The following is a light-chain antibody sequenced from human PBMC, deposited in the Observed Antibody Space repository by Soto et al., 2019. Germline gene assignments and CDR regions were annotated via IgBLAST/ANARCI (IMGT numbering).Light chain of an antibody. CDR2: EGS. V-gene: IGLV2-23*01. Sequence: LTQPASVSGSPGQSITISCTGTSSDVGSYNLVSWYQQHPGKAPKLIISEGSERPSGVSTRFSGSKSGNTASLTISGLQAEDEADYYCCSFARGSSYVFGTGTKVTVL. CDR3: CSFARGSSYV. J-gene: IGLJ1*01. CDR1: SSDVGSYNL.